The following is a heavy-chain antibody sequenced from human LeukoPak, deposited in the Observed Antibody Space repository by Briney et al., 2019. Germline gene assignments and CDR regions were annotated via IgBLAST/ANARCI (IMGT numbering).Heavy chain of an antibody. V-gene: IGHV1-2*06. CDR2: INPSSGGT. CDR3: ARAWWGRYFDY. CDR1: GYTFTGYY. D-gene: IGHD2-15*01. Sequence: ASVTVSCKASGYTFTGYYMHWVRQAPGQGLEWVGRINPSSGGTNYAQKFKGRVTMTRATSISTAYTELSRLRSDDTAVYYCARAWWGRYFDYWGQGTLVTVSS. J-gene: IGHJ4*02.